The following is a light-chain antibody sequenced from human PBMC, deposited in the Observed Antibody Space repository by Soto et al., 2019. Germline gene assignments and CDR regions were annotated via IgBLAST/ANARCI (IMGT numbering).Light chain of an antibody. CDR1: SSDVGDSRY. J-gene: IGLJ1*01. CDR3: NSYTSSSTYV. Sequence: QSVLTQPASVSGSPGQSITISCTGTSSDVGDSRYVSWYQHHPGKVPKLMIFEVSYRPSGVSNRFSGSKSDNTASLTISSLQAEDEADYYCNSYTSSSTYVXGTGTKVTVL. V-gene: IGLV2-14*01. CDR2: EVS.